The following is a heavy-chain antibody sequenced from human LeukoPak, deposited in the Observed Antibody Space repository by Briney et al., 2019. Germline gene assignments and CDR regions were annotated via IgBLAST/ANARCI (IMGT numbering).Heavy chain of an antibody. Sequence: GGSLRLSCAASGFTFSSYAMSWVRQPPGKGLEWVSVISGGGDKHYADSVKGRFTISRDITKSTLYLQMDSLRAEDTAVYYCARGFEGPSEFDFWGQGPLVT. CDR3: ARGFEGPSEFDF. CDR2: ISGGGDK. D-gene: IGHD3-9*01. V-gene: IGHV3-23*01. J-gene: IGHJ4*02. CDR1: GFTFSSYA.